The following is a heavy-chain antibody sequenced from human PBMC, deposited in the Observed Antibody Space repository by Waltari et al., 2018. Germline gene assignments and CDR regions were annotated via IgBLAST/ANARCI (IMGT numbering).Heavy chain of an antibody. D-gene: IGHD6-6*01. Sequence: EVQLVESGGGLVQPGGSLKLSCAASGFPFSGSAMHWVRQASGKGLEWVGRIRSKANSYATAYAASVKGRFTISRDDSKNTAYLQMNSLKTEDTAVYYCTRQAHYSIADYWGQGTLVTVSS. J-gene: IGHJ4*02. CDR2: IRSKANSYAT. CDR1: GFPFSGSA. CDR3: TRQAHYSIADY. V-gene: IGHV3-73*02.